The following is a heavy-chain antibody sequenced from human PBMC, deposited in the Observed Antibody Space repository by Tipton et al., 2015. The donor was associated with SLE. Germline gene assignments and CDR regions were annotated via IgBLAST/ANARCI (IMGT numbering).Heavy chain of an antibody. CDR3: ARGVKQLVRTEYFQH. CDR2: IIPIFGTA. J-gene: IGHJ1*01. Sequence: QSGPEVKKPGSSVKVSCKASGGTFSSHAISWVRQAPGQGLEWMGGIIPIFGTANYAQKFQGRVTITTDESTSTAYMELSSPRSEDTAVYYCARGVKQLVRTEYFQHWGQGTLVTVSS. V-gene: IGHV1-69*05. D-gene: IGHD6-6*01. CDR1: GGTFSSHA.